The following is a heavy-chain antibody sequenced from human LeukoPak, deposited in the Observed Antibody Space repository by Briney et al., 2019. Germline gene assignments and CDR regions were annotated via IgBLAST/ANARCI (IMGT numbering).Heavy chain of an antibody. J-gene: IGHJ6*02. CDR3: ARGGIAADLDSYGMDV. V-gene: IGHV4-31*03. CDR2: IYYSGST. D-gene: IGHD6-25*01. Sequence: SQTLSLTCTVSAGSISSGGYYWSWIRQHPGKGLEWIGYIYYSGSTYYNPSLKSRVTISVDTSKNQFSLKLSSVTAADTAVYYCARGGIAADLDSYGMDVWGQGTTVTVSS. CDR1: AGSISSGGYY.